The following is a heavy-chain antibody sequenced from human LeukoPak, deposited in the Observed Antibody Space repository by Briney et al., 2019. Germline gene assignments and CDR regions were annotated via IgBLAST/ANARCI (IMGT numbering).Heavy chain of an antibody. CDR1: GFTVSSNY. Sequence: PGGSLRLSCAASGFTVSSNYMSWVRQAPGKGLEWVSVIYSGGSTYYADSVKGRFTISRHNSKNTLYLQMNSLRAEDTAVYYCARDLYDYVWGSYRGPPDYWGQGTLVTVSS. D-gene: IGHD3-16*02. CDR2: IYSGGST. J-gene: IGHJ4*02. CDR3: ARDLYDYVWGSYRGPPDY. V-gene: IGHV3-53*04.